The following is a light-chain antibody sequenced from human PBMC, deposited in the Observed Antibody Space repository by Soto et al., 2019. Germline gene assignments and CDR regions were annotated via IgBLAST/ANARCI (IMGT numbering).Light chain of an antibody. CDR2: EVS. CDR3: SSYTTSTTRII. Sequence: QSALTQPASVSGSPGQSITISCTGTSTDPATYDLVSWYQQHPGKAPKLMIYEVSNRPSGVSNRYSGSKSGNTASLTISGLQAEDEADYYCSSYTTSTTRIIFGGGTQLTVL. CDR1: STDPATYDL. J-gene: IGLJ2*01. V-gene: IGLV2-14*02.